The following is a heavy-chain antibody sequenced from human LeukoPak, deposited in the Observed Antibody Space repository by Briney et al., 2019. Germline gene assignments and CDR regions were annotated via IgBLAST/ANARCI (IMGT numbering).Heavy chain of an antibody. CDR2: INPNSGGT. D-gene: IGHD5-12*01. CDR1: GYTFTGYY. J-gene: IGHJ3*02. V-gene: IGHV1-2*02. CDR3: AGDRGSGYDTLGRAFDI. Sequence: ASVKVSCKASGYTFTGYYMHWVRQAPGQGLEWMGWINPNSGGTNYAQKFQGRVTMTRDTSISTAYMELSRLRSDDTAVYYCAGDRGSGYDTLGRAFDIWGQGTMVTVSS.